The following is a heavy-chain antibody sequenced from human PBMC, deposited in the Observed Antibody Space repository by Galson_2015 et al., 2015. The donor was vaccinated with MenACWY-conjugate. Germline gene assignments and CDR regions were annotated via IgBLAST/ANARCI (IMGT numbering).Heavy chain of an antibody. CDR2: INAGNGNT. J-gene: IGHJ5*02. D-gene: IGHD3-9*01. V-gene: IGHV1-3*01. Sequence: VKVSCKASGYTFTLYAMHWVRQAPGQGLEWMGWINAGNGNTKYSQKFQDRVTITRDISASTVYMELTSLGSEDTAVYYCAREASPLTGYLKRDWFDPWGQGTLVTVSS. CDR3: AREASPLTGYLKRDWFDP. CDR1: GYTFTLYA.